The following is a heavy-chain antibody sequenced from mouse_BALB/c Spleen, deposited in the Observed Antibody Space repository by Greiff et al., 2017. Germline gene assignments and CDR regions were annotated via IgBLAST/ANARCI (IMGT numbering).Heavy chain of an antibody. V-gene: IGHV1-5*01. Sequence: EVQLQQSGTVLARPGASVKMSCKASGYTFTSYWMHWVKQRPGQGLEWIGAIYPGNSDTSYNQKFKGKAKLTAVTSTSTAYMELSSLTNEDSAVYYCTREGGLLRPLFDYWGQGTTLTVSS. CDR3: TREGGLLRPLFDY. CDR2: IYPGNSDT. J-gene: IGHJ2*01. D-gene: IGHD1-2*01. CDR1: GYTFTSYW.